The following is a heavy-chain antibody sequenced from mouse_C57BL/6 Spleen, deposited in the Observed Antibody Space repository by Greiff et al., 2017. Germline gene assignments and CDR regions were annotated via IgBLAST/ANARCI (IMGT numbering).Heavy chain of an antibody. J-gene: IGHJ3*01. Sequence: EVHLVESGGGLVKPGGSLKLSCAASGFTFSDYGMHWVRQAPEKGLEWVAYISSGSSTIYYADTVKGRFTISRDNAKNTLSLQMTSLRSEDTAMYYCARVYYGNSWFAYWGQGTLVTVSA. D-gene: IGHD2-1*01. CDR1: GFTFSDYG. CDR2: ISSGSSTI. V-gene: IGHV5-17*01. CDR3: ARVYYGNSWFAY.